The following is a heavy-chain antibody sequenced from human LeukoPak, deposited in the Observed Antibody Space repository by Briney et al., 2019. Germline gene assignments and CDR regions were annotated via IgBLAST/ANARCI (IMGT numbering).Heavy chain of an antibody. CDR3: AKGARFTTWFDP. Sequence: PGGSLRLSCVVSGFIISGNYMSWVRQAPGKGLEWVSAISGSGGSTYYADSVKGRFTISRDNSKNTLYLQMNSLRAEDTAVYYCAKGARFTTWFDPWGQGTLVTVSS. D-gene: IGHD6-6*01. V-gene: IGHV3-23*01. CDR2: ISGSGGST. CDR1: GFIISGNY. J-gene: IGHJ5*02.